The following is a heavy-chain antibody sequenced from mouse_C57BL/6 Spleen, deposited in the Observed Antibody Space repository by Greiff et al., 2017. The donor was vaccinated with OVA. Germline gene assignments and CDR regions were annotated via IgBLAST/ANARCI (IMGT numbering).Heavy chain of an antibody. CDR3: ARYGYGSSYEGWYFDV. D-gene: IGHD1-1*01. V-gene: IGHV1-52*01. J-gene: IGHJ1*03. CDR2: IDPSDSET. Sequence: QVQLQQPGAELVRPGSSVKLSCKASGYTFTSYWMHWVKQRPIQGLEWIGNIDPSDSETHYNQKFKDKATLTVDKSSSTAYMQLSSLTSEDSAVYYCARYGYGSSYEGWYFDVWGTGTTVTVSS. CDR1: GYTFTSYW.